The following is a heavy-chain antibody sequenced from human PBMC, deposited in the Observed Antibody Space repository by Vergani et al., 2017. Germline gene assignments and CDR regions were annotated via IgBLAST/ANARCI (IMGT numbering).Heavy chain of an antibody. CDR1: GYTFTRYY. CDR2: INPSGAST. Sequence: QVQLVQSGAEVKKPGASVKVSCKASGYTFTRYYMHWVRQAPGQGLEWMGIINPSGASTSYAQKFQGRVTMTRDTSTSTVYMALSSLRSEDTAVYYCARDIRVRGVISYYYYYGMDVWGQGTTVTVSS. J-gene: IGHJ6*02. V-gene: IGHV1-46*01. CDR3: ARDIRVRGVISYYYYYGMDV. D-gene: IGHD3-10*01.